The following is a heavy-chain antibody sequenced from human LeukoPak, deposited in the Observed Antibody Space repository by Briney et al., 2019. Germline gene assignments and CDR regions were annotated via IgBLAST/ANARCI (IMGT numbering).Heavy chain of an antibody. CDR3: ASVGYSNPAA. V-gene: IGHV4-39*01. Sequence: PSETLSLTCTVSGGSISSSSYYWGWIRQPPGKGLEWIGSIYYSGSTYYNPSLKGRVTISVDTSKNQFSLKLSSVTAADTAVYYCASVGYSNPAAWGQGTLVTVSS. CDR1: GGSISSSSYY. D-gene: IGHD3-22*01. CDR2: IYYSGST. J-gene: IGHJ4*02.